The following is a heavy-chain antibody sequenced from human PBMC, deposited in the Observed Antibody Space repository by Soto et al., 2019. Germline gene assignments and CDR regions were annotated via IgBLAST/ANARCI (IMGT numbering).Heavy chain of an antibody. D-gene: IGHD1-7*01. CDR1: GGSVSSYY. CDR2: IYYSGST. Sequence: SETLSLTCTVSGGSVSSYYWSWIRQPPGKGLEWIGYIYYSGSTNYNPSLKSRVTISVDTSKNQFSLKLSSVTAADTAVYYCARIGFPWNYVAYFDYWGQGTLVTVSS. CDR3: ARIGFPWNYVAYFDY. V-gene: IGHV4-59*02. J-gene: IGHJ4*02.